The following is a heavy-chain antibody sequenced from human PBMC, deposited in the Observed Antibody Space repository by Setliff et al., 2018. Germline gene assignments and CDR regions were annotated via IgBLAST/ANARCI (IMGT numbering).Heavy chain of an antibody. CDR2: VSFFGAS. D-gene: IGHD3-10*01. CDR1: AESFSTNY. CDR3: ARALGGTMVQGGPMYYFDY. J-gene: IGHJ4*02. V-gene: IGHV4-39*07. Sequence: SETLSLPCSVYAESFSTNYWAWVRQPPGKGLEWIWTVSFFGASYSNPSLKSRLTISLDKSGNRFSLKLSSVTAADPAVYYCARALGGTMVQGGPMYYFDYWGQGTLVTVSS.